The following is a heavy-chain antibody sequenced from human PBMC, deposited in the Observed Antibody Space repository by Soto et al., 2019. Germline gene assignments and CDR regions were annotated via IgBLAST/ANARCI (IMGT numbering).Heavy chain of an antibody. CDR2: IKQDGSEK. J-gene: IGHJ6*02. Sequence: PGGSLRLSCAASGFTFSSYWMSWVRQAPGKGLEWVANIKQDGSEKYYVDSVKGRFTISRDNAKNSLYLQMNSLRAEDTAVYYFARVDIVGATRNYYYYGMDFWGQGTTVTVSS. V-gene: IGHV3-7*01. CDR1: GFTFSSYW. D-gene: IGHD1-26*01. CDR3: ARVDIVGATRNYYYYGMDF.